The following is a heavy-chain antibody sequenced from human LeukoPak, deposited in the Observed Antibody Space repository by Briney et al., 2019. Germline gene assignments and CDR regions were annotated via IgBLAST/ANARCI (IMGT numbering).Heavy chain of an antibody. V-gene: IGHV1-2*06. CDR3: ARDDSGYDYYFDY. J-gene: IGHJ4*02. D-gene: IGHD5-12*01. Sequence: ASVKVSCKASGYTFTGYYMHWVRQAPGQGLEWMGRINPNSGGTNYAQKFQGRVTMTRDTSISTAHMELSRLRSDDTAVYYCARDDSGYDYYFDYWGQGTLVTVSS. CDR1: GYTFTGYY. CDR2: INPNSGGT.